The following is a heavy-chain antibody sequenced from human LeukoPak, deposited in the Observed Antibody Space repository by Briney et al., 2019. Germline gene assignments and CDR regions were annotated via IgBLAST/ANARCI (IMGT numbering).Heavy chain of an antibody. CDR3: ARESSPSYYYDSSGYAPSYYYYGMDV. V-gene: IGHV1-69*04. D-gene: IGHD3-22*01. CDR1: GGTFSSYA. Sequence: SVKVSCKASGGTFSSYAISWVRQAPGQGLEWMGRIIPILGIANYAQKFQGRVTITTDKSTSTAYMELSSLRSEDTAVYYCARESSPSYYYDSSGYAPSYYYYGMDVWGQGTTVTVSS. J-gene: IGHJ6*02. CDR2: IIPILGIA.